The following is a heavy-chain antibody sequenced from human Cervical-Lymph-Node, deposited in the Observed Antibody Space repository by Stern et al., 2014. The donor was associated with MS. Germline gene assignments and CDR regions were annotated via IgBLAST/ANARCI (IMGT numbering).Heavy chain of an antibody. Sequence: MQLVESGAEVKQPGSSVKVSCQASGGTFNVYAINWLRQAPGHGLEWMGGIIPIFGTANYAQKFQGRVTITEDESTRTSSMQLSSLRSNDTAVYYCARDGRHRDNYGLDVWGQGTTVIVSS. CDR1: GGTFNVYA. CDR2: IIPIFGTA. CDR3: ARDGRHRDNYGLDV. V-gene: IGHV1-69*01. J-gene: IGHJ6*02. D-gene: IGHD2-15*01.